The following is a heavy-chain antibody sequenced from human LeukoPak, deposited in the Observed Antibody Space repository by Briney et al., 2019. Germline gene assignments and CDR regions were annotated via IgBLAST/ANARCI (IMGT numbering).Heavy chain of an antibody. CDR3: ARRSYMDV. Sequence: GGSLRLSCAASGFTFSDNYMTWIRQAPGKGLEWVSYMSRIGTIIYYADSVKGRFTISRDNAKFSLYLHMTSLRVEDTAVYYCARRSYMDVWGKGTTVTVSS. CDR2: MSRIGTII. V-gene: IGHV3-11*01. CDR1: GFTFSDNY. J-gene: IGHJ6*03.